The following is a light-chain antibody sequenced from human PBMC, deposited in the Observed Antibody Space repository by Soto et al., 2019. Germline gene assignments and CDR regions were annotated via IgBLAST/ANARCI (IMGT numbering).Light chain of an antibody. J-gene: IGLJ1*01. V-gene: IGLV2-18*02. CDR3: VSYTSSTTYV. Sequence: QSALTQPPSVSGSPGQSVTISCTGTSTDFVSYNRVSWYQQPPGTAPKLIIYEASNRPSGVPDRFSGSKSGNTASLIISRLQTEDEADYYCVSYTSSTTYVFGTGTKVTVL. CDR2: EAS. CDR1: STDFVSYNR.